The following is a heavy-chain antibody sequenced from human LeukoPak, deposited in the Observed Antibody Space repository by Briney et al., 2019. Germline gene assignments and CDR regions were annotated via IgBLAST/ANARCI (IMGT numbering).Heavy chain of an antibody. J-gene: IGHJ3*02. CDR2: IYPGDSDT. V-gene: IGHV5-51*01. CDR3: ARRWELPPLRAFDI. CDR1: GYSFTSYW. Sequence: PGESLQISCKGSGYSFTSYWIGWVRQLPGKGLEWMGIIYPGDSDTRYSPSFQGQVTISADKSISTAYLQWSGLKASDTAMYYGARRWELPPLRAFDIWGQGTMVTVSS. D-gene: IGHD1-26*01.